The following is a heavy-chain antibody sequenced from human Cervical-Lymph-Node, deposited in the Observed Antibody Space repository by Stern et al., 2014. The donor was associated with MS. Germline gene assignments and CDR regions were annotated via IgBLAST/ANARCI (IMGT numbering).Heavy chain of an antibody. CDR1: GDSFSSQT. Sequence: VQLVQSGAEVRKPRSSVKVSCKASGDSFSSQTIIRVRQAPGQGLEWMGRIIPLVGIPNYAQKFQGRVTLSADRSTSTVYLELRSLRSDDTAMYFCARSKGSGAVEWLYGMDVWGQGTAVAVSS. CDR2: IIPLVGIP. V-gene: IGHV1-69*09. CDR3: ARSKGSGAVEWLYGMDV. J-gene: IGHJ6*02. D-gene: IGHD2-8*01.